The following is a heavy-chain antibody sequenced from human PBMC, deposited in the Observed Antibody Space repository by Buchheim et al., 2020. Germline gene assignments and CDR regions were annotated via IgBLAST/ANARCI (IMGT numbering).Heavy chain of an antibody. Sequence: EVQLLESGGALVQPGGSLRLSCAASGFTFSSCAMAWVRQAPGKGLEWVSTLSVSGATNYADSVKGRFTISKDMSKNTLYLQMNSLGAEDTALYHCAKEPVVLARGLEDWGQGTL. J-gene: IGHJ4*02. V-gene: IGHV3-23*01. CDR2: LSVSGAT. CDR3: AKEPVVLARGLED. CDR1: GFTFSSCA. D-gene: IGHD4-23*01.